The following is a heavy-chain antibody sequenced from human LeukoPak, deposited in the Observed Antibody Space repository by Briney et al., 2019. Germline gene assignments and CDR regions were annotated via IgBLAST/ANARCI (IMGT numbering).Heavy chain of an antibody. CDR3: AKDRKAVAGNYYYYYGMDV. J-gene: IGHJ6*02. Sequence: PGGSLRLSCAASGFTFSSYAMMWVRPAPGKGREWVSAISGSGGSTYYADSVKGRFTISRDNSKNTLYLQMNSLRAEDTAVYYCAKDRKAVAGNYYYYYGMDVWGQGTTVTVSS. V-gene: IGHV3-23*01. CDR1: GFTFSSYA. CDR2: ISGSGGST. D-gene: IGHD6-19*01.